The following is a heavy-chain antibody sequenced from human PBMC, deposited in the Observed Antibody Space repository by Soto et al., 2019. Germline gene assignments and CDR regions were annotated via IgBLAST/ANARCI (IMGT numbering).Heavy chain of an antibody. CDR3: AKETATGGGAFDI. CDR2: ILVDGRT. CDR1: GFICSSYD. D-gene: IGHD2-8*02. Sequence: GGSLRLSCAASGFICSSYDMSWVRQAPGKGLEWVSTILVDGRTFYVDSVKGRFTISRDSSQNTVYLQMNSLTAGDTALYYCAKETATGGGAFDICGQGTMVTVSS. V-gene: IGHV3-23*01. J-gene: IGHJ3*02.